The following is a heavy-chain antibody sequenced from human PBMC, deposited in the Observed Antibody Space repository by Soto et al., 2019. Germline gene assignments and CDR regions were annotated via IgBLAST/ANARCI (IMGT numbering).Heavy chain of an antibody. V-gene: IGHV4-39*01. CDR3: ATTPATTAPDS. J-gene: IGHJ4*02. D-gene: IGHD1-1*01. CDR1: GASISSSTYY. CDR2: IYYSGST. Sequence: SETLSLTCTVSGASISSSTYYWGWIRQPPGKGLEWIGSIYYSGSTYYNPSLKSRVTISVDTSKNQFSLKLSSVTAADTAVYYCATTPATTAPDSWGQGTLVTVSS.